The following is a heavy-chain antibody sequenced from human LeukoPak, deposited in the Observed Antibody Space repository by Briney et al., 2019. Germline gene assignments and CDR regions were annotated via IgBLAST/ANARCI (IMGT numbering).Heavy chain of an antibody. Sequence: GSLRLSCAASGFTVSSNYMSWVRQAPGKGLEWIGSIYYSGSTYYNPSLKSRVTISVDTSKNQFSLKLSSVTAADTAVYYCARHKRWLPFPDAFDLWGQGTMVTVSS. V-gene: IGHV4-38-2*01. CDR1: GFTVSSNY. J-gene: IGHJ3*01. CDR2: IYYSGST. CDR3: ARHKRWLPFPDAFDL. D-gene: IGHD5-24*01.